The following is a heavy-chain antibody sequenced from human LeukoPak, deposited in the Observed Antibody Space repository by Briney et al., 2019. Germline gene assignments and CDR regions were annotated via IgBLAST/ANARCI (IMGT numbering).Heavy chain of an antibody. J-gene: IGHJ4*02. D-gene: IGHD2-2*01. CDR3: AKVVCSSTSCYQPDY. CDR2: IRYDGSNK. CDR1: GFTFSSYG. V-gene: IGHV3-30*02. Sequence: GGFLRLSCAASGFTFSSYGMHWVRQAPGKGLEWVAFIRYDGSNKYYADSVKGRFTISRDNSKNTLYLQMNSLRAEDTAVYYCAKVVCSSTSCYQPDYWGQGTLVTVSS.